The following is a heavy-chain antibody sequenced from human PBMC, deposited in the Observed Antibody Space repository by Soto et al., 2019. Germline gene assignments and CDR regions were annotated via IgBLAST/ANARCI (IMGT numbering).Heavy chain of an antibody. V-gene: IGHV4-34*01. D-gene: IGHD3-22*01. CDR2: INHSGST. J-gene: IGHJ3*02. Sequence: TSETLSLTCAVYGGSFSGYYWSWIRQPPGKGLEWIGEINHSGSTNYNPSLKSRVTISVDTSKNQFSLKLSSVTAADTAVYYCARGYYYDSSGYPPRDAFDIWGQGTMVTVSS. CDR3: ARGYYYDSSGYPPRDAFDI. CDR1: GGSFSGYY.